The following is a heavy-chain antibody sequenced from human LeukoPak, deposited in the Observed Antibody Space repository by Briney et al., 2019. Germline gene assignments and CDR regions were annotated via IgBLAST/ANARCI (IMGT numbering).Heavy chain of an antibody. CDR3: AREDFTRTHYSPWDTDLPIWEYETKGPSWFDP. D-gene: IGHD5-18*01. CDR1: GYIFANYA. CDR2: INTNTGNP. V-gene: IGHV7-4-1*02. Sequence: ASVKVSCKASGYIFANYAINWVRQAPGQGLEWMGWINTNTGNPTYARGFRGRFVFSLDTSVSTSYLQISSLETEDTAVYFCAREDFTRTHYSPWDTDLPIWEYETKGPSWFDPWGQGTLVTVS. J-gene: IGHJ5*02.